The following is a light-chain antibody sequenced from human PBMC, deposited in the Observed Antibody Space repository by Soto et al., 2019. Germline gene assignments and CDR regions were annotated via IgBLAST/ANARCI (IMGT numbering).Light chain of an antibody. J-gene: IGKJ4*01. CDR3: QQYGSSPLT. CDR2: GAT. V-gene: IGKV3-20*01. CDR1: QSLSDNY. Sequence: EIVLTQSPGTLSLSPGQKAALSCRASQSLSDNYLAWYQQKPGQAPRLLIYGATSRATGIPVRFSGSGSGTDFTLTISRLEPEDFVVYYCQQYGSSPLTFGGGTKVEIE.